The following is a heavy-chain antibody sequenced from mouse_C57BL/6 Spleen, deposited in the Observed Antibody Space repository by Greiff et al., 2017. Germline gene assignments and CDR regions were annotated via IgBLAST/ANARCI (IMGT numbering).Heavy chain of an antibody. V-gene: IGHV1-22*01. CDR3: AREGTYGNYGGSWFAY. CDR2: INPNNGGT. D-gene: IGHD2-1*01. CDR1: GYTFTDYN. J-gene: IGHJ3*01. Sequence: VQLQQSGPELVKPGASVKMSCKASGYTFTDYNMHWVKQSHGKSLEWIGYINPNNGGTSYNQKFKGKATSTVNKSSSTAYMELRSLTSEDSAVYYCAREGTYGNYGGSWFAYWGQGTLVTVSA.